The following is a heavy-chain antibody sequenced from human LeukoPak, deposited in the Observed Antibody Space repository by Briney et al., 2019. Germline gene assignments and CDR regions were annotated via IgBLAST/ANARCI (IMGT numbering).Heavy chain of an antibody. Sequence: ASVKVSCKASGYTFTSYYMHWVRQAPGQGLEWMGIINPSGDSTRYAQKFQGRVTMTRDTSTSTVYMELGSLRSEDTAVYYRARDGNYYDSSGYYYFDYWGQGTLVTVSS. D-gene: IGHD3-22*01. CDR2: INPSGDST. CDR3: ARDGNYYDSSGYYYFDY. J-gene: IGHJ4*02. CDR1: GYTFTSYY. V-gene: IGHV1-46*01.